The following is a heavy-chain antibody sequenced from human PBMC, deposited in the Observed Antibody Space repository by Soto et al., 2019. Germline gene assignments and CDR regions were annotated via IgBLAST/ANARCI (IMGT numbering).Heavy chain of an antibody. CDR3: ARGYYYDSSGYPVLYYIDD. Sequence: GGSLSLSCAASGFTFVSYAMTWVRQAPGKRLEWVSTISDSGGSTYYADSVKGRFTISRDNSKNTLYLQMNSLRAEDTAVYYCARGYYYDSSGYPVLYYIDDWGQGTLVTVSS. V-gene: IGHV3-23*01. D-gene: IGHD3-22*01. J-gene: IGHJ4*02. CDR2: ISDSGGST. CDR1: GFTFVSYA.